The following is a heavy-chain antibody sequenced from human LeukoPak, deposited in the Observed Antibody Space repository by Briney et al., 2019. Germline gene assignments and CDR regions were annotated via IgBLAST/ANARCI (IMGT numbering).Heavy chain of an antibody. CDR3: AKDWGSGVLPLYYFDY. V-gene: IGHV3-30*02. J-gene: IGHJ4*02. Sequence: GGSLRLSCAASGFTFSSYSMNWVRQAPGKGLEWVAFIRYDGSNKYYADSVKGRFTISRDNSKNTLYLQMNSLRAEDTAVYYCAKDWGSGVLPLYYFDYWGQGTLVTVSS. CDR2: IRYDGSNK. D-gene: IGHD3-16*01. CDR1: GFTFSSYS.